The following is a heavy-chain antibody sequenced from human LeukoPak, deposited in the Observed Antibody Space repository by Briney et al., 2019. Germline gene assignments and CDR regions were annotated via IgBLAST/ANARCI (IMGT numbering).Heavy chain of an antibody. CDR3: ARDGQNDYGGDPGFDS. V-gene: IGHV1-46*01. Sequence: ASVKVSCKASGYTFTNYFLNWVRQAPGQGLEWMGLINPSDGSTNYAQKFQDRVTVTRDRSTSTVYMEVSSLRSEETAVYYCARDGQNDYGGDPGFDSWGQGTLVTVSS. CDR1: GYTFTNYF. CDR2: INPSDGST. D-gene: IGHD4-23*01. J-gene: IGHJ4*02.